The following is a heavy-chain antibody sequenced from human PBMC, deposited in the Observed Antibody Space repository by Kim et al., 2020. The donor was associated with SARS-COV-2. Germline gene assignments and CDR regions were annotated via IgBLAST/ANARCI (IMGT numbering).Heavy chain of an antibody. V-gene: IGHV4-34*01. J-gene: IGHJ4*02. CDR3: ARARLDSSGTYYFDY. D-gene: IGHD3-22*01. Sequence: PARKSRVTISVDTAKIQFSLELSSVTAADAAVYYCARARLDSSGTYYFDYWGQGTLVTVSS.